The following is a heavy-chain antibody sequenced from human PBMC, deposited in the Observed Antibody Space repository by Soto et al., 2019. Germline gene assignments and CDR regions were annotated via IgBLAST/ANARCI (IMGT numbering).Heavy chain of an antibody. CDR1: GFTFSSYG. D-gene: IGHD5-12*01. V-gene: IGHV3-30*18. Sequence: QVQLVESGGGVVQPGRSLRLSCAASGFTFSSYGMHWVRQAPGKGLEWVAVISYDGSNKYYADSVKGRFTISRDNSKNTLYLQMNSLRAEDTAVYYCAKSAPYSGYDSHAFDIWGQGTMVTVSS. J-gene: IGHJ3*02. CDR2: ISYDGSNK. CDR3: AKSAPYSGYDSHAFDI.